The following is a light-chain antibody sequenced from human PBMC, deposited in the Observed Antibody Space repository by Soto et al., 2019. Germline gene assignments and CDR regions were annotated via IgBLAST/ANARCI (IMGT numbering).Light chain of an antibody. Sequence: QMTQSPSSLSASVGDRVTITCRASQSISSYLNWYQQKPGKAPKLLIYAASSLQSGVPSRFSGSGFGTDFTLTISSLQPEDFATYYCQQSYSTPPTFGQGTRLEIK. CDR2: AAS. CDR1: QSISSY. CDR3: QQSYSTPPT. J-gene: IGKJ5*01. V-gene: IGKV1-39*01.